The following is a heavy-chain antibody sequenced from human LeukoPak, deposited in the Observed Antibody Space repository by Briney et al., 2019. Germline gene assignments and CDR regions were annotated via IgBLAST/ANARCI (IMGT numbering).Heavy chain of an antibody. D-gene: IGHD1-20*01. CDR3: ARVSFINWNPSYFDS. CDR1: GGSITSSSYF. Sequence: PSETLSLTCTVSGGSITSSSYFWGWIRLPSGKGLEWIATISHSESSYYSPSLKSRVTTSTDASKNQFSLKLSSVTAADTAVYYCARVSFINWNPSYFDSWGQGTLVTVSS. J-gene: IGHJ4*02. CDR2: ISHSESS. V-gene: IGHV4-39*07.